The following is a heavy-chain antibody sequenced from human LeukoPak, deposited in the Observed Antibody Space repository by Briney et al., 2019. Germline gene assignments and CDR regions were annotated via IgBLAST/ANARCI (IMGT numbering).Heavy chain of an antibody. J-gene: IGHJ6*03. CDR3: ARGTRDPATASYYYIDV. V-gene: IGHV4-4*07. CDR2: ILTGGNT. CDR1: GGSVSNYY. Sequence: PSETLSLTCTVSGGSVSNYYWSWMRQPAGKGLEWIGRILTGGNTNYNPSLKSRVTMSLDTSKNQFSLKLSSVTAADTAVYYCARGTRDPATASYYYIDVWGKGTTVTVSS.